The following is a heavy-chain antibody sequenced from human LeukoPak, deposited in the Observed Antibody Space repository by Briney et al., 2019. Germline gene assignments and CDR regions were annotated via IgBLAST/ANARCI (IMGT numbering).Heavy chain of an antibody. V-gene: IGHV4-61*02. CDR3: ARERAVTTYYYFDY. J-gene: IGHJ4*02. CDR1: GGSISSGSYY. Sequence: SETLSFTCTVSGGSISSGSYYWSWIRQPAGKGLEWIGRIYTSGSTNYNPSLKSRVTISVDTSKNQFSLKLSSVTAADTAVYYCARERAVTTYYYFDYWGQGTLVTVSS. CDR2: IYTSGST. D-gene: IGHD4-17*01.